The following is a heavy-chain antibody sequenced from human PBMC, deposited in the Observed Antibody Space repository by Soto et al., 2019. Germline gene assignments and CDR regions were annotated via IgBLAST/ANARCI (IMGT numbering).Heavy chain of an antibody. Sequence: QVQLQESGPGLVKPSQTLSLTCTVSGGSISSGGYYWSWIRQHPGKGLEWIGYIYYSGSTYYNPSLRRRVTISVDTSKNQFSLKLSSVTAADTAVYYCARDLGCCGSENWYFDLWGRGTLVTVSS. J-gene: IGHJ2*01. CDR2: IYYSGST. D-gene: IGHD3-10*01. CDR1: GGSISSGGYY. CDR3: ARDLGCCGSENWYFDL. V-gene: IGHV4-31*03.